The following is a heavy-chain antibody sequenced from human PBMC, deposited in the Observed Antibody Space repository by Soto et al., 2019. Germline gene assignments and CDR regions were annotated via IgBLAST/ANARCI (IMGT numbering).Heavy chain of an antibody. CDR3: ARYYCTTTTCYFFDY. V-gene: IGHV4-59*01. CDR2: VYYTGSA. D-gene: IGHD2-2*01. J-gene: IGHJ4*02. Sequence: KPSETLSLTCTVSGDSISGYYWSWIRQPPGKGLEWIGYVYYTGSANYNPSLKSRATISLDTSKNQFSLKLSSVTAADTAVYFCARYYCTTTTCYFFDYWGQGTLVTVSS. CDR1: GDSISGYY.